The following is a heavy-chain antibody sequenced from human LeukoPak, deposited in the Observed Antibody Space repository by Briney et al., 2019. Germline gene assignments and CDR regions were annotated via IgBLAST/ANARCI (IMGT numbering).Heavy chain of an antibody. CDR1: EFTFNNHN. CDR3: VKPRDIDSWAFEV. J-gene: IGHJ3*01. D-gene: IGHD2-15*01. Sequence: GGSLRLSCAASEFTFNNHNMHWVRQAPGKGLEWVAAISYDGRNKYYADSVKGRFTISRDNSKNTLNLQMNSLRTEGTAVFYCVKPRDIDSWAFEVLGQGTMVTVSS. CDR2: ISYDGRNK. V-gene: IGHV3-30*18.